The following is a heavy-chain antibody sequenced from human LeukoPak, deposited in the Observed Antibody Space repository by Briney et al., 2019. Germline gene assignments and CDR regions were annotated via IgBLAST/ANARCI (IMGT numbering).Heavy chain of an antibody. CDR2: MYIGGST. Sequence: SETLSLTCTVSGGSISSYYLSRIRQPAGKGLEWIGRMYIGGSTSYNPSLKSRVTMSVDTSKNQFSLNLSSVTAADTAVYYCARFLRSNWFDPWGQGTLVTVSS. J-gene: IGHJ5*02. CDR1: GGSISSYY. D-gene: IGHD5-24*01. CDR3: ARFLRSNWFDP. V-gene: IGHV4-4*07.